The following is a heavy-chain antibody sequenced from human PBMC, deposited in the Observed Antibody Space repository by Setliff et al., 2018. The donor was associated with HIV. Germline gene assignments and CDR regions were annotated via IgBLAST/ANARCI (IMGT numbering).Heavy chain of an antibody. J-gene: IGHJ6*04. CDR3: AKTAFPGWYFYLDA. V-gene: IGHV4-39*02. CDR2: IYYSGST. Sequence: SETLSLTCTVSGGSISSSSYYWGWIRQPPGKGLEWIGNIYYSGSTYYNPSRKRRFTISRDNAKNSLYLQMDSLRSDDTSMYYCAKTAFPGWYFYLDARGKGTMVTVSS. CDR1: GGSISSSSYY. D-gene: IGHD2-15*01.